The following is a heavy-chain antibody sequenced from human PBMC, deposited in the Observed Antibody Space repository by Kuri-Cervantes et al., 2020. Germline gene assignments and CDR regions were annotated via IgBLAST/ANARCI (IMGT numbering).Heavy chain of an antibody. V-gene: IGHV3-23*01. Sequence: GESLKISCAASGFTFSSYALSWVRQAPGKGLEWVSAISGSGGSTYYADSVKGRFTISRDNSKNTLYLQMNSLRAEDTAVYYCAKDQVVYFWGQGTLVTVSS. CDR3: AKDQVVYF. CDR2: ISGSGGST. CDR1: GFTFSSYA. J-gene: IGHJ1*01. D-gene: IGHD2-15*01.